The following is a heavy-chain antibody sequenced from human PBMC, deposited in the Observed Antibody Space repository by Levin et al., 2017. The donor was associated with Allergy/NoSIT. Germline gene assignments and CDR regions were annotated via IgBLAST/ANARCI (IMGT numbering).Heavy chain of an antibody. CDR3: AKKKNWNALYFGY. Sequence: GGSLRLSCAVSGFTFSSYAMSWVRQAPGKGLEWVSAISGSGANTFYADSVKGRFTISRDNSKNTLYLQMNSLRVEDTALYYCAKKKNWNALYFGYWGQGTLVTVSS. CDR1: GFTFSSYA. D-gene: IGHD1-1*01. CDR2: ISGSGANT. J-gene: IGHJ4*02. V-gene: IGHV3-23*01.